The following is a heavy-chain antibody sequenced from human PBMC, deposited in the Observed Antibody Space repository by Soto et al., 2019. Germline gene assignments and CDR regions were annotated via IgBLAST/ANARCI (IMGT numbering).Heavy chain of an antibody. J-gene: IGHJ4*02. CDR2: IYYSGST. D-gene: IGHD6-13*01. Sequence: QVQLQESGPGLVKPSETLSLTCTVSGGSISSGDYYWSWIRQPPGKGLEWIGSIYYSGSTYYNPSLTSRVTISVDTSKNQFSLKLNSVTAADTAVYYCASRHSSPYFDYWGQGTLVTVSS. V-gene: IGHV4-30-4*01. CDR3: ASRHSSPYFDY. CDR1: GGSISSGDYY.